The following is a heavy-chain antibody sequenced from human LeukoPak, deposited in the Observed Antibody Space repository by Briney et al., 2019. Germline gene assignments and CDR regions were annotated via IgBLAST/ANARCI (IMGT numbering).Heavy chain of an antibody. D-gene: IGHD6-6*01. CDR2: INWNGGST. CDR1: GFAFDDYG. Sequence: PGGSLRLSCAASGFAFDDYGMSWVRQAPGKGLEWVSGINWNGGSTGYADSVKGRFTISRDNAKNSLYLQMNSLRAEDTALYYCARDRYSSSSFDYWGQGTLVTVSS. CDR3: ARDRYSSSSFDY. V-gene: IGHV3-20*04. J-gene: IGHJ4*02.